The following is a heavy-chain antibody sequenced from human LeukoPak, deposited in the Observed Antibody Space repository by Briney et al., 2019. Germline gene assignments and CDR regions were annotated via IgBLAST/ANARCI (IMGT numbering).Heavy chain of an antibody. Sequence: ASVKVSCKASGYTFTSYGLSWVRQAPGQGLEWMGWISANKGNTNYAQKVQGRVTMTRNTSISTAYMELSSLRSEDTAVYYCARGRITMVRGVSGPFYWGQGTLVTVSS. CDR2: ISANKGNT. J-gene: IGHJ4*02. D-gene: IGHD3-10*01. CDR3: ARGRITMVRGVSGPFY. V-gene: IGHV1-18*01. CDR1: GYTFTSYG.